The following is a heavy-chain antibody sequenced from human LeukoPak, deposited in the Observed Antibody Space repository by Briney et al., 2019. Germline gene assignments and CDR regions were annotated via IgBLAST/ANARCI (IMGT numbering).Heavy chain of an antibody. CDR3: ARDCSGGSCYGAFDI. Sequence: PSETLSLTCAVYGGSFSGYYWSWIRQPPGKGLEWIGEINHSGSTNYNPSLKSRVTMSVDTSKNQFSLKLSSVTATDTAVYYCARDCSGGSCYGAFDIWGQGTMVTVSS. D-gene: IGHD2-15*01. J-gene: IGHJ3*02. CDR2: INHSGST. CDR1: GGSFSGYY. V-gene: IGHV4-34*01.